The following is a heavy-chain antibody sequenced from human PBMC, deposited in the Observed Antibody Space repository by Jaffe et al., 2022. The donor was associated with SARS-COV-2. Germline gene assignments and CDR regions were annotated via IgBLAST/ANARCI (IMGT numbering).Heavy chain of an antibody. Sequence: EVQLLESGGGLVQPGGSLRLSCAASGFTFSSYAMSWVRQAPGKGLEWVSAISGSGGSTYYADSVKGRFTISRDNSKNTLYLQMNSLRAEDTAVYYCAKDLNFFGDQWYYGMDVWGQGTTVTVSS. J-gene: IGHJ6*02. CDR1: GFTFSSYA. D-gene: IGHD4-17*01. CDR3: AKDLNFFGDQWYYGMDV. V-gene: IGHV3-23*01. CDR2: ISGSGGST.